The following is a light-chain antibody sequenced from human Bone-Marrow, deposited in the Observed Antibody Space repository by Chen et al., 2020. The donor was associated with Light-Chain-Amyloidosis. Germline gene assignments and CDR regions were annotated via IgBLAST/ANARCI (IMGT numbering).Light chain of an antibody. V-gene: IGLV3-21*02. CDR2: DDS. CDR3: QVWDRGSDRPV. Sequence: YVLTQPSSVPVAPGQTATLACGGNNVGSTSVHWYQQPPGQAPLLVVYDDSDRPSGIPERLSGSNSGSTATLTISRVEAGDEADYYCQVWDRGSDRPVFGGGTKLTVL. CDR1: NVGSTS. J-gene: IGLJ3*02.